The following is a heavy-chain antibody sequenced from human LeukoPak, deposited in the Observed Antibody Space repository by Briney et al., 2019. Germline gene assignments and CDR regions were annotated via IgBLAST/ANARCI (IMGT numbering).Heavy chain of an antibody. CDR1: GFTFSSFW. J-gene: IGHJ3*02. Sequence: GGSLRLSCAASGFTFSSFWMHWVRQAPGKGLVWVSRINSDGSNIKYTDSVKGRFTISRDNAKNMLYLQMNSLRAEDTAVYYCARLYCSGGSCYVFGAFDIWGQGTMVTVSS. CDR3: ARLYCSGGSCYVFGAFDI. V-gene: IGHV3-74*01. CDR2: INSDGSNI. D-gene: IGHD2-15*01.